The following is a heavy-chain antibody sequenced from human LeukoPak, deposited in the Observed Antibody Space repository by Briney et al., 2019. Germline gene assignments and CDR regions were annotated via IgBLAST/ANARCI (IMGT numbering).Heavy chain of an antibody. CDR3: VREILYCSGGSCYRGPFDN. CDR1: NDSISSGDYY. Sequence: SETLSLTCTVSNDSISSGDYYWNWIRQPPGKGLEWIGYRFHRGGTSYNPSLKSRILFSVDTSQNQFSLKLNSVTAADTAVYYCVREILYCSGGSCYRGPFDNWGQGTLVTVSA. D-gene: IGHD2-15*01. J-gene: IGHJ4*02. V-gene: IGHV4-30-4*01. CDR2: RFHRGGT.